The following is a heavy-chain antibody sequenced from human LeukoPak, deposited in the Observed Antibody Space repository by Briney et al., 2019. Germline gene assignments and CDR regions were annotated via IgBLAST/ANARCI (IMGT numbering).Heavy chain of an antibody. CDR2: IYIDGTT. D-gene: IGHD1-20*01. CDR3: ARVRYNWNDGAYYFDY. V-gene: IGHV3-53*01. J-gene: IGHJ4*02. Sequence: GGSLRLSCAASGFIVSHNYMTWVRQAPGKGLEWISVIYIDGTTYYADSVRGRFTISRDQANNTLYLQMNTLRDEDTAVYYCARVRYNWNDGAYYFDYWGQGTLVTVSS. CDR1: GFIVSHNY.